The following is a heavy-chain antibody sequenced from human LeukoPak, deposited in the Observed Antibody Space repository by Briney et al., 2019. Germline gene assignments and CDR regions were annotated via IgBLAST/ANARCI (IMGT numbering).Heavy chain of an antibody. CDR3: AKPDRGGYNHYHYYGMDV. CDR2: IHGSGETT. CDR1: ALRFSSFA. D-gene: IGHD1-26*01. Sequence: GGSLRLSCAASALRFSSFAMTWVRQVPGKGLEWVSGIHGSGETTYYADSVKGRFTISRDNSREMLYLQMNSLRAEDTAVYYCAKPDRGGYNHYHYYGMDVWGQGTTVTVSS. V-gene: IGHV3-23*01. J-gene: IGHJ6*02.